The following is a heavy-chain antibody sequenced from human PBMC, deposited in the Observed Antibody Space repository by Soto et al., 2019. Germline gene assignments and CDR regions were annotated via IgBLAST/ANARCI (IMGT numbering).Heavy chain of an antibody. CDR1: GFTFSSYA. CDR3: ARDALTYYYDSSGPGDY. V-gene: IGHV3-30-3*01. CDR2: ISYDGSNK. Sequence: ESGGGVVQPGRSLRLSCAASGFTFSSYAMHWVRQAPGKGLEWVAVISYDGSNKYYADSVKGRFTISRDNSKNTLYLQMNSLRAEDTAVYYCARDALTYYYDSSGPGDYWGQGTLVTVSS. D-gene: IGHD3-22*01. J-gene: IGHJ4*02.